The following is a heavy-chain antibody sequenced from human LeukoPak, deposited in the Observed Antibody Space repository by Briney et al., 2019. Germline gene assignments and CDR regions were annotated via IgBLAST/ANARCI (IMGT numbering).Heavy chain of an antibody. J-gene: IGHJ4*02. CDR3: ARYRDDYNDFDY. Sequence: SETLSLTCTDSGGSISSYYWSWIRQPPGKGLQWIGYIYYSGSTNYNPSLKSRVTISVDTSKNQFSLRLSSVTAADTAVYYCARYRDDYNDFDYWGQGTLVTVSS. V-gene: IGHV4-59*08. CDR2: IYYSGST. CDR1: GGSISSYY. D-gene: IGHD5-24*01.